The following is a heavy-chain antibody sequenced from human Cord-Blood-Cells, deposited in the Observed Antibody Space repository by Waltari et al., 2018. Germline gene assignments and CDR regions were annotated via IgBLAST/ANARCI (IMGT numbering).Heavy chain of an antibody. CDR3: ARENFDFWSGYDAFDI. Sequence: QVQLVQSGAEVKKPGASVEVSCKASGYTFTSYYMHWVRQAPGQGLEWMGIINPSGGSTSYAQKFQGRVTMTRDTSTSTVYMELSSLRSEDTAVYYCARENFDFWSGYDAFDIWGQGTMVTVSS. CDR1: GYTFTSYY. J-gene: IGHJ3*02. CDR2: INPSGGST. D-gene: IGHD3-3*01. V-gene: IGHV1-46*01.